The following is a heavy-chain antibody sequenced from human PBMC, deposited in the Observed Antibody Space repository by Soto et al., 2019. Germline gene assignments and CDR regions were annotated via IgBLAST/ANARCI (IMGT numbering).Heavy chain of an antibody. V-gene: IGHV1-18*04. Sequence: ASVKVSCKASGYTFTGYYMHWVRQAPGQGLEWMGWISAYNGNTNYAQKLQGRVTMTTDTSTSTAYMELRSLRSDDTAVYYCARDPGTRSDYWGQGTLVTVSS. D-gene: IGHD3-10*01. J-gene: IGHJ4*02. CDR1: GYTFTGYY. CDR3: ARDPGTRSDY. CDR2: ISAYNGNT.